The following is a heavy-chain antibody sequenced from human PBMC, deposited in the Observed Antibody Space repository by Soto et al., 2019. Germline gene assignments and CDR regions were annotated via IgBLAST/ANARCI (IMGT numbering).Heavy chain of an antibody. D-gene: IGHD2-2*01. CDR2: ISYDGSNK. CDR1: GFTFSSYG. Sequence: HPGGSLRLSCAASGFTFSSYGMHWVRQAPGKGLEWVAVISYDGSNKYYADSVKGRFTISRDNSKNTLYLQMNSLRAEDTAVYYCAKDPGGYQLLYGMDVWGQGTTVTVSS. CDR3: AKDPGGYQLLYGMDV. V-gene: IGHV3-30*18. J-gene: IGHJ6*02.